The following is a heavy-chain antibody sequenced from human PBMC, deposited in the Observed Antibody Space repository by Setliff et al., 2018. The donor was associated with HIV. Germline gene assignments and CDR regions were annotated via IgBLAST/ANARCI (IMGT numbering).Heavy chain of an antibody. Sequence: GASVKVSCKASGGTFSSYAISWVRQAPGQGLEWMGGIIPILGIANYAQKFQGRVTITADKSTSTAYMELSSLRPEDTAVYYCAREKVQESLGGVGATENWGQGTLVTVSS. D-gene: IGHD1-26*01. CDR3: AREKVQESLGGVGATEN. CDR1: GGTFSSYA. V-gene: IGHV1-69*10. CDR2: IIPILGIA. J-gene: IGHJ4*02.